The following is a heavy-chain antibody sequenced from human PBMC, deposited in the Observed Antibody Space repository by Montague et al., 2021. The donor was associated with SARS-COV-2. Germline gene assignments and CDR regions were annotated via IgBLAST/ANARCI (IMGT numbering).Heavy chain of an antibody. CDR3: AGRWGSVGGVTVSDELDY. CDR1: GGSFSGYY. J-gene: IGHJ4*02. Sequence: SETLSLTCAVYGGSFSGYYWSWIRQPPAKGLEWIGEVNQSGSTNNNPTLKGRVIISVDTSKNKYSLKLSSVTAADTAVYYYAGRWGSVGGVTVSDELDYWGQGTLVIVSS. V-gene: IGHV4-34*01. CDR2: VNQSGST. D-gene: IGHD3-16*01.